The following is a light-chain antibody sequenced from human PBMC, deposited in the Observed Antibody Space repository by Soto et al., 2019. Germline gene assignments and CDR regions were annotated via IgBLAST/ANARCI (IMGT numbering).Light chain of an antibody. CDR3: QQDGSSPPIA. V-gene: IGKV3-20*01. CDR1: QSVSSSY. J-gene: IGKJ3*01. CDR2: GAS. Sequence: EIVLTQSPGTLSLSPGERATLSCRASQSVSSSYLAWYQQKPGQAPRLLIYGASSRATGIPDRFSGSGSGTDVTLTISRLEPEDFAVYYCQQDGSSPPIAFGPGTKVYIK.